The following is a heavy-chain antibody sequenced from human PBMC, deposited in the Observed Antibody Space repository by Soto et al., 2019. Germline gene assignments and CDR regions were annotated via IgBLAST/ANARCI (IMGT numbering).Heavy chain of an antibody. CDR3: ARVSVPAANYYYYYMDV. V-gene: IGHV4-34*01. J-gene: IGHJ6*03. Sequence: QVQLQQWGAGLLKPSETLSLTCAVYGGSFSGYYWSWIRQPPGKGLEWIGEINHSGSTNYNPSLKSRVTISVDTSKNQFSLKLSSVTAADTAVYYCARVSVPAANYYYYYMDVWGRGTTVTVSS. CDR2: INHSGST. D-gene: IGHD2-2*01. CDR1: GGSFSGYY.